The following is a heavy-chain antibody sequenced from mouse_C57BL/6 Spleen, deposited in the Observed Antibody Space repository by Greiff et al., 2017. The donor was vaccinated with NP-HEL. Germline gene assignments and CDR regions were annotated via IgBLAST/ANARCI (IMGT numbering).Heavy chain of an antibody. CDR1: GYTFTSYW. J-gene: IGHJ4*01. CDR3: ARWGPITTVVGDY. V-gene: IGHV1-50*01. Sequence: QVQLQQPGAELVKPGASVKLSCKASGYTFTSYWMQWVKQRPGQGLEWIGEIDPSDSYTNYNQKFKGKATLTVDTSSSTAYMQLSSLTSEDSAVYYCARWGPITTVVGDYWGQGTSVTVSS. D-gene: IGHD1-1*01. CDR2: IDPSDSYT.